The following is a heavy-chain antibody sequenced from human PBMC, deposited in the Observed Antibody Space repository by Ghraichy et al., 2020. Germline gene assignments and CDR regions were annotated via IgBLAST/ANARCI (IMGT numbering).Heavy chain of an antibody. Sequence: GGSLRLSCAASGFTFSSYAMSWVRQAPGKGLEWVSAISGSGGSTYYADSVKGRFTISRDNSKNTLYLQMNSLRAEDTAVYYCAKDPDQLLFKSGNNWFDPWGQGTLVTVSS. J-gene: IGHJ5*02. CDR1: GFTFSSYA. V-gene: IGHV3-23*01. CDR2: ISGSGGST. CDR3: AKDPDQLLFKSGNNWFDP. D-gene: IGHD2-2*01.